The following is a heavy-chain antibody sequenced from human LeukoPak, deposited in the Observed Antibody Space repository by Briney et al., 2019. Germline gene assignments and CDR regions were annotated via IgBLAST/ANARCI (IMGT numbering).Heavy chain of an antibody. CDR3: ARATLLGWLSLYFQH. V-gene: IGHV4-34*01. CDR1: GGSFSGYY. J-gene: IGHJ1*01. CDR2: INHSGST. Sequence: PSETLSLTCAVYGGSFSGYYWSWIRQPPGKGLEWIGEINHSGSTNYNPSLKSRVTISVDTSKNQFSLKLSSVTAADTAVYYCARATLLGWLSLYFQHWGQGTLVTVSS. D-gene: IGHD3-3*01.